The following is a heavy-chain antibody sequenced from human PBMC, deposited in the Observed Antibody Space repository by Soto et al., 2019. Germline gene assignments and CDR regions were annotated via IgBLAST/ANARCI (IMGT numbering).Heavy chain of an antibody. Sequence: QAQLVESGGGLVKPGGSLRLSCAASGFSFSEHYMSWIRQSPGKGFEWVSYTTPGGGDTFYTDSVKGRFTISRNNAMRSVDLQMNSLTVDDTAVYYCARGHYGLEVWGQGTTVTVSS. CDR2: TTPGGGDT. CDR3: ARGHYGLEV. CDR1: GFSFSEHY. V-gene: IGHV3-11*01. J-gene: IGHJ6*02.